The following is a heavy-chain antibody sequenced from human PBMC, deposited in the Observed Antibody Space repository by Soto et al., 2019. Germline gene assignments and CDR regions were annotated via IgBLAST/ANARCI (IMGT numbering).Heavy chain of an antibody. Sequence: GSLRLSCAASGFTFSSYAMSWVRQAPGKGLEWVSAISGSGGSTYYADSVKGRFTISRDNSKNTLYLQMNSLRAEDTAVYYCAKVTGARKGYCSGGSCLKVVDYWGQGTLVTVSS. J-gene: IGHJ4*02. D-gene: IGHD2-15*01. V-gene: IGHV3-23*01. CDR3: AKVTGARKGYCSGGSCLKVVDY. CDR1: GFTFSSYA. CDR2: ISGSGGST.